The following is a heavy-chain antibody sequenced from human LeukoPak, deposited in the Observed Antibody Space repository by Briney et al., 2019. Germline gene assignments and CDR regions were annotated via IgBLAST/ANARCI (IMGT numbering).Heavy chain of an antibody. V-gene: IGHV3-23*01. D-gene: IGHD6-19*01. CDR2: ISGSGGST. J-gene: IGHJ4*02. CDR1: GFTFSSYA. CDR3: AKGSGRGSSGCQADY. Sequence: PGGSLRLSCAASGFTFSSYAMSWVRQAPGKGLEWVSAISGSGGSTYYADSVKGRFTISRDNSKNTLYLQMNSLRAEDTAVYYCAKGSGRGSSGCQADYWGQGTLVTVSS.